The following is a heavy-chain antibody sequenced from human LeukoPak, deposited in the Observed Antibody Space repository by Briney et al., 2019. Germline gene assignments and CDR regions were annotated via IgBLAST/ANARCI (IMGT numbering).Heavy chain of an antibody. CDR1: GYTFTDHF. V-gene: IGHV1-2*02. Sequence: ASVKVSCKASGYTFTDHFIHWVRQAPGQGLEWMGWVNPNSSGTNFAQKFQGRVTMTRATSISTVYMELSSLRSDDTAVYYCARDGQYDSSGYCPDFWGQGTQVTVSS. D-gene: IGHD3-22*01. J-gene: IGHJ4*02. CDR3: ARDGQYDSSGYCPDF. CDR2: VNPNSSGT.